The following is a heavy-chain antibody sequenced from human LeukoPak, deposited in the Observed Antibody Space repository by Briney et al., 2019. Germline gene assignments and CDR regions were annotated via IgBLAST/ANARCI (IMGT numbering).Heavy chain of an antibody. J-gene: IGHJ6*03. D-gene: IGHD1/OR15-1a*01. Sequence: GGSLRLSCAASGFTFSNFGMHLVRQAPGKGLEWVAFIRYDGSNKYYADSVKGRFTISRDNSKNTLYLQMNSLRAEDTAVYYCARVQTGGEHPEYYYMDVWGKGTTVTISS. V-gene: IGHV3-30*02. CDR1: GFTFSNFG. CDR2: IRYDGSNK. CDR3: ARVQTGGEHPEYYYMDV.